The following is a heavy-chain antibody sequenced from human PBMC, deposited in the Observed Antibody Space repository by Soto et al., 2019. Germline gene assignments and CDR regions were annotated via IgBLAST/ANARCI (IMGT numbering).Heavy chain of an antibody. J-gene: IGHJ3*02. CDR3: AKDRGERNFYYGSGGDAFDI. CDR1: GFTFSSYA. Sequence: GGSLRLSCAASGFTFSSYAMSWVRQAPGKGLEWVSAISGSGGSTYYADSVKGRFTISRDNSKNTLYLQMNSLRAEDTAVYYCAKDRGERNFYYGSGGDAFDIWGQGTMVTVSS. CDR2: ISGSGGST. V-gene: IGHV3-23*01. D-gene: IGHD3-10*01.